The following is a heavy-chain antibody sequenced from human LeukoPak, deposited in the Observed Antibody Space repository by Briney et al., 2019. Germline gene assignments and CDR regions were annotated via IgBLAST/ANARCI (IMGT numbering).Heavy chain of an antibody. CDR3: VSINCSSTSCYFDY. D-gene: IGHD2-2*01. J-gene: IGHJ4*02. CDR2: ISGNGGNT. CDR1: GFTFSSHA. Sequence: GGSLRLSCAASGFTFSSHAMHWVRQAPGKGLEYVSAISGNGGNTFYANSVKGRFTISRDNSKNTLYLQMDSLRAEDMAVYYCVSINCSSTSCYFDYWGQGTLVTVSS. V-gene: IGHV3-64*01.